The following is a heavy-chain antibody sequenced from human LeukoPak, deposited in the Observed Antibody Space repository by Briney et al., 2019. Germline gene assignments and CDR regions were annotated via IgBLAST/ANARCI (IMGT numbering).Heavy chain of an antibody. J-gene: IGHJ4*02. CDR2: IIPILGIA. CDR1: GGTFSSYA. Sequence: SVKVSCKASGGTFSSYAISWVRQAPGQGLEWMGRIIPILGIANYAQKFQGRVTITADKSTSTAYMELSSLRSEDTAVYYCARDARHYYYDSSSSPNFDYWGQGTLVTVSS. D-gene: IGHD3-22*01. CDR3: ARDARHYYYDSSSSPNFDY. V-gene: IGHV1-69*04.